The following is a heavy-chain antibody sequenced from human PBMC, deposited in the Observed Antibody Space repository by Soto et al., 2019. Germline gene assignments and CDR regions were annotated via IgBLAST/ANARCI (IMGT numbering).Heavy chain of an antibody. Sequence: QVQLVQSGAEVKKPGASVKVSCKASGYTFTNYGLSWVRQAPGQGLEWMGWISTNKGNTNYAQKFQSRVTMPTDTATSTAYMELRSLRSDDTAVYYCAREGRIVGAVNTYYYYGMDVWGRGTTVTVS. CDR2: ISTNKGNT. V-gene: IGHV1-18*01. J-gene: IGHJ6*02. CDR1: GYTFTNYG. D-gene: IGHD2-15*01. CDR3: AREGRIVGAVNTYYYYGMDV.